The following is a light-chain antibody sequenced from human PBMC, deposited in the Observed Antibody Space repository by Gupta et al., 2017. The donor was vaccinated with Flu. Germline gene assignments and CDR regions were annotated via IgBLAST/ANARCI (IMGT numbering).Light chain of an antibody. CDR2: DDS. J-gene: IGLJ1*01. CDR3: QVWDIGSSHYV. Sequence: SFVLTQPPSVSVAPGQTARLTCAGDNIGRKSVHWYQQKPGQAPVLVVHDDSDRPSGIPERFSGANSANTATLTIGSVEAGDEADYYCQVWDIGSSHYVFGGGTRVTVL. CDR1: NIGRKS. V-gene: IGLV3-21*02.